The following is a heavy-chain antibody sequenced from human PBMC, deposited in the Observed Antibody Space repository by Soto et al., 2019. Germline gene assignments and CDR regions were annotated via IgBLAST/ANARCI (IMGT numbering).Heavy chain of an antibody. CDR3: STYTAMQLSGFDY. Sequence: QVQLQESGPGLVKPSGTLSLTCAVSGGSISSSNWWSWVRQPPGKGLEWIGEIYHSGSTNYNPSLKSLVTISVDKSKNQFSLKLSSVTAADTAVYYCSTYTAMQLSGFDYWGQGTLVTVSS. CDR2: IYHSGST. V-gene: IGHV4-4*02. J-gene: IGHJ4*02. CDR1: GGSISSSNW. D-gene: IGHD5-18*01.